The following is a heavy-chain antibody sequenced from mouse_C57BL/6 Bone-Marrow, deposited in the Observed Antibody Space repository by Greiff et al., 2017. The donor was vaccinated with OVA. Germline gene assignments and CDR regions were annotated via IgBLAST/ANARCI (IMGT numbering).Heavy chain of an antibody. CDR1: GFTFSDYY. J-gene: IGHJ2*01. Sequence: EVKVVESEGGLVQPGSSMKLSCTASGFTFSDYYMAWVRQVPEKGLEWVANINYDGSSTYYLDSLKSRFIISRDNAKNILYLQMSSLKSEDTATYYCASAPLYYGSLDYWGQGTTLTVSS. CDR2: INYDGSST. D-gene: IGHD1-1*01. V-gene: IGHV5-16*01. CDR3: ASAPLYYGSLDY.